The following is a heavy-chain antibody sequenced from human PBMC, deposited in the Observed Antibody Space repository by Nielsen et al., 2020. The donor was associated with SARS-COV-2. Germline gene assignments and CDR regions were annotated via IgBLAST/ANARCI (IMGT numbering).Heavy chain of an antibody. J-gene: IGHJ6*02. V-gene: IGHV4-34*01. CDR3: ARDPTTYYDFWSGYYYGMDV. D-gene: IGHD3-3*01. CDR1: GGSFSGNY. CDR2: IDPSGST. Sequence: SETLSLTCAVYGGSFSGNYWSWIRQPPGKGLEWIGEIDPSGSTNYNPSLKSRVTISVDTSKNQFSLKLSSVTAADTAVYYCARDPTTYYDFWSGYYYGMDVWGQGTTVTVSS.